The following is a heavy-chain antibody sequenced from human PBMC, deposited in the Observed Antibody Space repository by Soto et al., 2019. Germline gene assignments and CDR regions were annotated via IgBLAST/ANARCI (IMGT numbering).Heavy chain of an antibody. D-gene: IGHD6-19*01. CDR2: ISYDGSNK. CDR1: GFTFSSYG. Sequence: QVQLVESGGGVVQPGRSLRLSCAASGFTFSSYGMHWVRQAPGKGLEWVAVISYDGSNKYYADSVKGRFTISRDNSKNTLYLQMNSLRAEDTAVYYCAKEGTGTAVAGYYFDYWGQGTLVTVSS. CDR3: AKEGTGTAVAGYYFDY. J-gene: IGHJ4*02. V-gene: IGHV3-30*18.